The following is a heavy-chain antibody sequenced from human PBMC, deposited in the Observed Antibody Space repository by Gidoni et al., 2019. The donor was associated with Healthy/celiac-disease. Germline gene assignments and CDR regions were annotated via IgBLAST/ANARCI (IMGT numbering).Heavy chain of an antibody. D-gene: IGHD1-26*01. CDR1: GGTFSSYA. CDR2: IIPILGIA. J-gene: IGHJ4*02. V-gene: IGHV1-69*04. CDR3: AREDLGGSYSADY. Sequence: QVQLVQSGAEVKKPGSSVKVSCKASGGTFSSYAISWVRQAPGQGLEWMGRIIPILGIANYAQKFQGRVTITADKSTSTAYMELSSLRSEDTAVYYCAREDLGGSYSADYWGQGTLVTVSS.